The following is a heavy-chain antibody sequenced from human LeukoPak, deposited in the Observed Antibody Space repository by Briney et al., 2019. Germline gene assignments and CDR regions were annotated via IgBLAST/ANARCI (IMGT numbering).Heavy chain of an antibody. V-gene: IGHV1-2*02. CDR1: GYTFTGYY. Sequence: GASVTVSCKASGYTFTGYYMHWVRQAPGQGLEWMGWINPNSGGTNYAQKFQGRVTMTRDTSISTAYMELSRLRSDDTAVYYCARANDDYYDSSGYLDYWGQGTLVTVSS. CDR2: INPNSGGT. J-gene: IGHJ4*02. CDR3: ARANDDYYDSSGYLDY. D-gene: IGHD3-22*01.